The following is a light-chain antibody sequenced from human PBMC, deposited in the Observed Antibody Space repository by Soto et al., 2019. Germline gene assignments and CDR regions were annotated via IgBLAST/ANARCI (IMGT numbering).Light chain of an antibody. J-gene: IGKJ4*01. V-gene: IGKV3-15*01. CDR3: QQYHIWLT. CDR2: GAY. Sequence: VMTQSPATLSVSPGERATLSCRASQSVSTNLAWYQQRPGQAPRLIISGAYTRATGIPARFSGSGSGTEFTLTISSLQSEDFAIYYCQQYHIWLTFGGGTKVDI. CDR1: QSVSTN.